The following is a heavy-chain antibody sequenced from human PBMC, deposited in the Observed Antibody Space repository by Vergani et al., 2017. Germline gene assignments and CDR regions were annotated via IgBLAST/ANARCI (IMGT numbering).Heavy chain of an antibody. CDR1: GFTFSTYA. CDR2: ISSDGGST. V-gene: IGHV3-23*04. D-gene: IGHD3-22*01. J-gene: IGHJ4*02. Sequence: EVQVVESGGGLIKPGGSLRLSCAASGFTFSTYAMTWVRQAPGKGLEWVSTISSDGGSTYYADSVKGRFTISRDNSKNTLSLQMNSLTAEDTAIYYCAGPQGTSAYYYGGFDYWGQGSLVTVSS. CDR3: AGPQGTSAYYYGGFDY.